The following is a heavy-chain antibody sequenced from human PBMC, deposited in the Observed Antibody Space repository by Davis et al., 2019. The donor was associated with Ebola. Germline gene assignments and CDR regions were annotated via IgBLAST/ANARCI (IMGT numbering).Heavy chain of an antibody. D-gene: IGHD3-9*01. CDR3: ADSKYDILTGYYRAWFDP. Sequence: SVKVSCKASGYTFTSYGISWVRQAPGQGLEWMGRIIPILGIANYAQKFQGRVTITADKSTSTAYMELSSLRSEDTAVYYCADSKYDILTGYYRAWFDPWGQGTLVTVSS. CDR2: IIPILGIA. J-gene: IGHJ5*02. CDR1: GYTFTSYG. V-gene: IGHV1-69*04.